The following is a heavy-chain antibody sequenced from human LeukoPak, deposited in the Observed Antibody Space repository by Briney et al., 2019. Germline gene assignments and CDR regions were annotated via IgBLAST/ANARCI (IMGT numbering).Heavy chain of an antibody. D-gene: IGHD3-3*01. V-gene: IGHV3-7*01. Sequence: PGGSLRLSCVTSGFTFNRYWMSWVRQAPGKGLEWVANIKQHGSEKYYVESVKGRFTVSRDNATKSLYLQMNNLRAEDTAVYYCARSRSSYDFWNGNPILSDYFDFWGQGTLVTVSS. CDR1: GFTFNRYW. CDR2: IKQHGSEK. CDR3: ARSRSSYDFWNGNPILSDYFDF. J-gene: IGHJ4*02.